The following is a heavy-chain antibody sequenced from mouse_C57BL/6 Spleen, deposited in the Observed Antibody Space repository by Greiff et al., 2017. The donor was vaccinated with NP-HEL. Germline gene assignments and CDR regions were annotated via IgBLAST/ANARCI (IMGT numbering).Heavy chain of an antibody. CDR2: IYPGDGDT. CDR3: AREGGLGGPDY. J-gene: IGHJ2*01. V-gene: IGHV1-82*01. CDR1: GYAFSSSW. Sequence: VKLMESGPELVKPGASVKISCKASGYAFSSSWMNWVKQRPGKGLEWIGRIYPGDGDTNYNGKFKGKATLTADKSSSTAYMQLSSLTSEDSAVYFCAREGGLGGPDYWGQGTTLTVSS. D-gene: IGHD4-1*01.